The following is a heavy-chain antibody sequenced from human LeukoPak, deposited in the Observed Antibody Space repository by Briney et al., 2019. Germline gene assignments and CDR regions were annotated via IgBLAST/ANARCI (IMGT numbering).Heavy chain of an antibody. J-gene: IGHJ4*02. Sequence: GGSLRLSXAASGFTFDDYGMSWVRQAPGKGMEWVSGINWNGGSTGYADSVKGRFTTSRDNAKNSLYLQMNSLRAEDTALYYCARDPYYYGSGSYYPFDYWGQGTLVTVSS. CDR2: INWNGGST. CDR1: GFTFDDYG. V-gene: IGHV3-20*04. D-gene: IGHD3-10*01. CDR3: ARDPYYYGSGSYYPFDY.